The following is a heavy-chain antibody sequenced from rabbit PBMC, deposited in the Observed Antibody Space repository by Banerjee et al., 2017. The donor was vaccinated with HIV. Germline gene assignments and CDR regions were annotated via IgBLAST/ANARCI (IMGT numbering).Heavy chain of an antibody. CDR3: ARSYGYDSFNL. D-gene: IGHD6-1*01. V-gene: IGHV1S40*01. J-gene: IGHJ4*01. Sequence: QSLEESGGDLVKPGASLTLTCTASGLSFSSNYWICWVRQAPGKGLELIACIGTSSGVTYHASWAKGRFTISKTSPTTVTLQMTSLTPADSETYFCARSYGYDSFNLWGPGTLVTVS. CDR2: IGTSSGVT. CDR1: GLSFSSNYW.